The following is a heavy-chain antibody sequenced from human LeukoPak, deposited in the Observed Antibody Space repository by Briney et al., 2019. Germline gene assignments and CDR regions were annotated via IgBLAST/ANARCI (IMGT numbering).Heavy chain of an antibody. D-gene: IGHD3-22*01. CDR1: GFTFSSYS. CDR2: ISTSSSTI. V-gene: IGHV3-48*02. CDR3: ARAGYYDTSGYYPY. Sequence: PGGSLRLSCAASGFTFSSYSMNWVRQAPGKGLEWVSYISTSSSTIYYADSVKGRFTISRDNAKNSLYLQLNSLRDEDTAVYYCARAGYYDTSGYYPYWGQGTLVTVSS. J-gene: IGHJ4*02.